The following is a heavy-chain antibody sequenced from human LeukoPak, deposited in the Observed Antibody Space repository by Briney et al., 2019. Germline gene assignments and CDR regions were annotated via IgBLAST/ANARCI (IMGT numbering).Heavy chain of an antibody. CDR2: IIPIFGTA. D-gene: IGHD5-18*01. Sequence: SVKVSCKASGYTFTSYAISWVRQAPGQGLEWMGGIIPIFGTANYAQKFQGRVTITADESTSTAYMELSSLRSEDTAVYYCARTDTAMVNSDYWGQGTLVTVSS. J-gene: IGHJ4*02. CDR1: GYTFTSYA. V-gene: IGHV1-69*13. CDR3: ARTDTAMVNSDY.